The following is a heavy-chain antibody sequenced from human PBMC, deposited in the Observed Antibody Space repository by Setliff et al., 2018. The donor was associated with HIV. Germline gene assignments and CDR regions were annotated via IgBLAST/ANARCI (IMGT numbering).Heavy chain of an antibody. J-gene: IGHJ6*03. CDR2: INAGNGNT. CDR1: GYTFTSYV. V-gene: IGHV1-3*01. D-gene: IGHD5-12*01. CDR3: AREFGAGIRQIVAGEFYYMDV. Sequence: ASVKVSCKASGYTFTSYVMHWVRQAPGQRLEWMGWINAGNGNTKYSQKFQGRVTITRDTSASTAYMELSRLRSDDTAVYYCAREFGAGIRQIVAGEFYYMDVWGKGTTVTVSS.